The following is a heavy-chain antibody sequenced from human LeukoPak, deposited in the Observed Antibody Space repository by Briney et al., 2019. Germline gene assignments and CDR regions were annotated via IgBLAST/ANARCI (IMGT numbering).Heavy chain of an antibody. CDR3: AKDRYSSGWASYWYFDL. V-gene: IGHV3-23*01. D-gene: IGHD6-19*01. CDR1: GFTFSSYA. J-gene: IGHJ2*01. CDR2: ISGSGGST. Sequence: GGSLRLSCAASGFTFSSYATSWVRQAPGKGLEWVSAISGSGGSTYYADSVKGRFTISRDNSKNTLYLQMNSLRAEDTAVYYCAKDRYSSGWASYWYFDLWGRGALVTVSS.